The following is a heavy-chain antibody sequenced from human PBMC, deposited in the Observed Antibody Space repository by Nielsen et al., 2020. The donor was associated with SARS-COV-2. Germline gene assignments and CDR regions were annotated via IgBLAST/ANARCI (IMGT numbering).Heavy chain of an antibody. CDR2: INPNSGGT. CDR3: ARAYYDSSYGMDV. J-gene: IGHJ6*02. Sequence: ASVKVSCKASGYTFTGYYMHWVRQAPGQGLEWMGRINPNSGGTNYAQKFQGRVTITRDTSASTAYMELSRLRSDDTAVYYCARAYYDSSYGMDVWGQGTTVTVSS. CDR1: GYTFTGYY. V-gene: IGHV1-2*06. D-gene: IGHD3-22*01.